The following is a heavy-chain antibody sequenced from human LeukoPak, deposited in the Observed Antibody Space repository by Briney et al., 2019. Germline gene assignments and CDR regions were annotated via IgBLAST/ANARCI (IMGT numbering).Heavy chain of an antibody. V-gene: IGHV5-51*01. Sequence: GESLKISCKGSGYSFTSYWIGWVRQMPGKGLEWMGIIYPGDSDTRYSPSFQGQVTISADKSISTAYLQWSSLKASDTAMYYCAXXAGSTSHLLSYYYMDVWGKGTTVTVSS. D-gene: IGHD2-2*01. CDR2: IYPGDSDT. CDR1: GYSFTSYW. CDR3: AXXAGSTSHLLSYYYMDV. J-gene: IGHJ6*03.